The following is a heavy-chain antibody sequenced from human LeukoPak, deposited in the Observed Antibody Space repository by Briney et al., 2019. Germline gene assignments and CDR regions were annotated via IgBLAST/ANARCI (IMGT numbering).Heavy chain of an antibody. V-gene: IGHV3-7*01. Sequence: GGSLRLSCAASGFTFSSYWMSWVRQAPGKGLEWVASINQGGSEQNYVDSVKGRFTISRDNAKNSLYLQMNSLRAEDTAAYYCARETITVDFWGQGPLVTVSS. CDR1: GFTFSSYW. CDR3: ARETITVDF. J-gene: IGHJ4*02. D-gene: IGHD5-12*01. CDR2: INQGGSEQ.